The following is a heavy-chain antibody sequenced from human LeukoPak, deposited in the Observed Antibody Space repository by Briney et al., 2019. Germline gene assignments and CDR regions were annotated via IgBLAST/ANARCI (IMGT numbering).Heavy chain of an antibody. CDR3: ATGTRRWFVS. D-gene: IGHD3/OR15-3a*01. V-gene: IGHV1-69-2*01. Sequence: ASVTISCKASGYTFTDQFIHWMNQGPGKGLEWVGRVDTEDGDTVYTPQSGGRLKMTADTSAETAYMEVSNLRLDDTAVYYCATGTRRWFVSWDQGTLVTVSS. CDR1: GYTFTDQF. CDR2: VDTEDGDT. J-gene: IGHJ5*01.